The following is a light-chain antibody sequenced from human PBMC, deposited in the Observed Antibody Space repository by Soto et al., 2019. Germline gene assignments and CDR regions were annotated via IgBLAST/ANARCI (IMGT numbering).Light chain of an antibody. CDR3: SSYAGSNNVL. CDR2: DVS. J-gene: IGLJ2*01. V-gene: IGLV2-8*01. CDR1: SSDLGTYNF. Sequence: QSVLTQPPSASGSPGQSVTISCTGTSSDLGTYNFVSWYQQHPGKAPKLMIYDVSKRPSGVPDRFSGSKSGNTASLTVSGLQAEDEADYYCSSYAGSNNVLFGGGTKLTVL.